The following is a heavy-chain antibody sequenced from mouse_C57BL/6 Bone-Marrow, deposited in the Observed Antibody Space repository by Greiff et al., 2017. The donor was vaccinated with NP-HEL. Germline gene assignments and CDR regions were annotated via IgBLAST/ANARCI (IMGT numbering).Heavy chain of an antibody. CDR1: GYTFTSYW. V-gene: IGHV1-69*01. Sequence: QVQLQQPGAELVMPGASVKLSCKASGYTFTSYWMHWVKQRPGQGLEWIGELDPSDSYTNYNQKFKGKSTLTVDKSSSTAYMQLSSLTSEDSAVYYCARGTAQATWFAYWGQGTLVTVSA. CDR2: LDPSDSYT. J-gene: IGHJ3*01. D-gene: IGHD3-2*02. CDR3: ARGTAQATWFAY.